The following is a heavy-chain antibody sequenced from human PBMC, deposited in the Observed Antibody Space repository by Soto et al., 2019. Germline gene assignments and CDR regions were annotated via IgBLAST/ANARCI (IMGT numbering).Heavy chain of an antibody. CDR2: IYHSGST. CDR1: GGSISSGGYS. J-gene: IGHJ4*02. D-gene: IGHD3-10*01. Sequence: PSETLSLTCAVSGGSISSGGYSWSWIRQPPGKGLEWIGYIYHSGSTNYNPSLKSRVTISVDTSKNQFSLKLSSVTAADTAVYYCSISITMVRGVIPTAYWGQGTLVNVSS. V-gene: IGHV4-61*08. CDR3: SISITMVRGVIPTAY.